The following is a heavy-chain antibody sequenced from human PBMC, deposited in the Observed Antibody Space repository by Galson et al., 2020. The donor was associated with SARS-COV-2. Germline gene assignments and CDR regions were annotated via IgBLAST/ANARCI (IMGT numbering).Heavy chain of an antibody. J-gene: IGHJ4*02. CDR1: GGSFSGYY. D-gene: IGHD6-19*01. CDR2: INHSGST. V-gene: IGHV4-34*01. Sequence: SQTLSLTCAVYGGSFSGYYWSWIRQPPGKGLEWIGEINHSGSTNYNPSLKSRVTISVDTSKNQFSLKLSSVTAADTAVYYCARGPGSSGWYVHRAYDYWGQGTLVTVSS. CDR3: ARGPGSSGWYVHRAYDY.